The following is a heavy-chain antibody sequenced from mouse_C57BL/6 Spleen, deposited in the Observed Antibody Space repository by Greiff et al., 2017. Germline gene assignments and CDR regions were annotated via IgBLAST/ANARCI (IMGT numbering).Heavy chain of an antibody. V-gene: IGHV1-76*01. CDR2: IYPGSGNT. CDR1: GYTFTDYY. D-gene: IGHD1-1*01. Sequence: VQLQQSGAELVRPGASVKLSCKASGYTFTDYYINWVKQRPGQGLEWIARIYPGSGNTYYNEKFKGKATLTAEKSSSTAYMQLSSLTSEDSAVYFCAIFITTVVATDYWGQGTTLTVSS. CDR3: AIFITTVVATDY. J-gene: IGHJ2*01.